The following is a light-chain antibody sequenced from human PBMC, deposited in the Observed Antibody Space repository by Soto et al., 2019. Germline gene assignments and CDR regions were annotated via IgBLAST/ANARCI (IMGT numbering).Light chain of an antibody. CDR1: QGISTY. Sequence: DIQLTQSPSFLSASVGDRVTITCRASQGISTYLAWYQQRPGIAPKLLIYAASTLQYGVPSRFSGSGSGTEFTLTISGLQPEDFATYYCQQLNSYRTFGQGTKVDIK. J-gene: IGKJ1*01. V-gene: IGKV1-9*01. CDR3: QQLNSYRT. CDR2: AAS.